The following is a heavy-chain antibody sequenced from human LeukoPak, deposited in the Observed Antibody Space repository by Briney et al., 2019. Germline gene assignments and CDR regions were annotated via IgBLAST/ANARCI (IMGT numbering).Heavy chain of an antibody. CDR2: IIPNSGGA. CDR1: GYTFTGYY. V-gene: IGHV1-2*02. D-gene: IGHD5/OR15-5a*01. Sequence: GASVKVSCKASGYTFTGYYMHWVRQAPGQGLEWMGWIIPNSGGANYAQKFQGRVTMTRDTSISTAYMELSSLRSDDTAVYYCARDKSTTRHFDYWGQGTLVTVSS. CDR3: ARDKSTTRHFDY. J-gene: IGHJ4*02.